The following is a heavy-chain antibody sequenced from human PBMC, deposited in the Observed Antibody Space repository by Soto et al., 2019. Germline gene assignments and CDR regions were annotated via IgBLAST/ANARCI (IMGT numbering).Heavy chain of an antibody. CDR2: IYWVDDK. J-gene: IGHJ5*02. CDR1: GFSLTNSVVG. D-gene: IGHD4-17*01. Sequence: QITLKESGPTLVKPTQTLTLTCTFSGFSLTNSVVGVGWIRQPPGKALEWLALIYWVDDKRYRPSLKSRLNSTKDTSKKQVVLTMTTMDPAYTATYLWAHRTTTVTWWFDPLGQGTLVTVSS. CDR3: AHRTTTVTWWFDP. V-gene: IGHV2-5*02.